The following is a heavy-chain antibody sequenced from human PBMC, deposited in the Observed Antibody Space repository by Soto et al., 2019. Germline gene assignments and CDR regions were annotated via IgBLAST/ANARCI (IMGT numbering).Heavy chain of an antibody. CDR3: ARKTDSIPSGGDV. CDR1: GFAVRHNY. D-gene: IGHD3-10*01. CDR2: IYSGGDT. V-gene: IGHV3-53*04. J-gene: IGHJ6*03. Sequence: EVQLVESGGGLVQPGGSLRLSCTASGFAVRHNYMTWVRQAPGKGLEWVSLIYSGGDTAYADSVKGRFTISRHTSQNTLYLQMTSLRAEDTAVYYCARKTDSIPSGGDVWGKGTAVTVS.